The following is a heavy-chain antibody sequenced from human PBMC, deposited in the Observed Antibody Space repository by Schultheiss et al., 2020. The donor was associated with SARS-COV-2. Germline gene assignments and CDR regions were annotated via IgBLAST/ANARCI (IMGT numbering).Heavy chain of an antibody. Sequence: GGSLRLSCAASGFTFSSYAMSWVRQAPGKGLEWVSGISGSGGSTYYADSVKGRFTISRDNSKNMLYLQMNSLRAEDTAVYYCAKDSGYSSGWYPPYYYYGMDVWGQGTTVTVSS. J-gene: IGHJ6*02. CDR2: ISGSGGST. D-gene: IGHD6-19*01. CDR3: AKDSGYSSGWYPPYYYYGMDV. CDR1: GFTFSSYA. V-gene: IGHV3-23*01.